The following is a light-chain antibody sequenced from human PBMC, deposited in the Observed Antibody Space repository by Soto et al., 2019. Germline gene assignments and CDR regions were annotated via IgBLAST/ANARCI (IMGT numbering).Light chain of an antibody. V-gene: IGKV1-12*01. CDR1: QGISGW. Sequence: DIQMTQSPSSVYAAVGDRVTITCRSSQGISGWLAWYQQKPGKAPKLLIYAASTVETGVPSRFSGGRSVTDFTLTINNLQPEDFATYYCPQDTISQLTFGAGTKCEIQ. J-gene: IGKJ4*01. CDR2: AAS. CDR3: PQDTISQLT.